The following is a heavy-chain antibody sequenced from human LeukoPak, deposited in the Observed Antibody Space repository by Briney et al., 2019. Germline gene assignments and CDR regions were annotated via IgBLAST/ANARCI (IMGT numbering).Heavy chain of an antibody. V-gene: IGHV3-30*18. CDR1: GFTFSVYG. CDR2: ISNDGSDK. Sequence: GGSLRLSCEASGFTFSVYGMHWVRQAPGKGLEWVAVISNDGSDKYYAESVKGRFTISRDNSKNTLSPQMNSLRVEDMALYYCAKDAHSYGYDYWGQGTLVTVSS. CDR3: AKDAHSYGYDY. D-gene: IGHD5-18*01. J-gene: IGHJ4*02.